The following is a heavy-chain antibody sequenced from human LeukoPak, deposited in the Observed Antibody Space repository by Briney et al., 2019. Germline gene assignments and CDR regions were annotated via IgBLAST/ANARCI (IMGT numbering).Heavy chain of an antibody. J-gene: IGHJ5*02. Sequence: ASVKVSCKASGYTFTSYYMHWVRQAPGQGLEWMGIINPSGGSTSYAQKFQGRVTMTRDMSTSTVYMELSSLRSEDTAVYYCARSPSPTVVTPIGDWFDPWGQGTLVTVSS. CDR3: ARSPSPTVVTPIGDWFDP. D-gene: IGHD4-23*01. CDR1: GYTFTSYY. CDR2: INPSGGST. V-gene: IGHV1-46*01.